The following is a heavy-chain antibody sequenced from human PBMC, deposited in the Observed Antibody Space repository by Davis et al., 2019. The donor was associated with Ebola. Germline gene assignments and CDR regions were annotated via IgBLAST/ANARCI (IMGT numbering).Heavy chain of an antibody. D-gene: IGHD3-22*01. J-gene: IGHJ6*04. Sequence: ASVKVSCKASGYTFTSYAMHWVRQAPGQRLEWMGWINAGNGNTNYAQKLQGRVTMTTDTSTSTAYMDLRSLRSDDTAVYYCAREPPIVVGGGGVVYFDGMDVWGKGTTVTVSS. CDR3: AREPPIVVGGGGVVYFDGMDV. V-gene: IGHV1-3*01. CDR2: INAGNGNT. CDR1: GYTFTSYA.